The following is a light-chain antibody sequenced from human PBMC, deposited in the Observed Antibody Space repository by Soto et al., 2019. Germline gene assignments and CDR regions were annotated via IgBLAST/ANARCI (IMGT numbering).Light chain of an antibody. J-gene: IGLJ1*01. CDR3: SLYTSENTYV. CDR1: STDFVSYNR. V-gene: IGLV2-18*01. Sequence: QSVLTQPPSVSGSPGQSVTISCTGTSTDFVSYNRVSWYQQPPGTAPKLIIYEASNRPSGVPDRFSGPKSGNTASLTISGLQAADEADYYCSLYTSENTYVFGTGTKV. CDR2: EAS.